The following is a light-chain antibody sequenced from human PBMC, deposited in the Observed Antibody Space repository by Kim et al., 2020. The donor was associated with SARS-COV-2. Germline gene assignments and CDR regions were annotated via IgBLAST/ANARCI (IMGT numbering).Light chain of an antibody. Sequence: ASVGDTVTITCRASQGISNYLAWYQQKPGTVPKLLIYAASTLQSGVPSRFSGSGSGTDFTLTINNLQAEDVAVYYCHQYYRAPWTFDQGTKVDIK. CDR2: AAS. CDR3: HQYYRAPWT. J-gene: IGKJ1*01. V-gene: IGKV1-27*01. CDR1: QGISNY.